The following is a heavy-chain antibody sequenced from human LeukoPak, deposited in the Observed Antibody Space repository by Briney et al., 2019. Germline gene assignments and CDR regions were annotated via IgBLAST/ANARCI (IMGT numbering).Heavy chain of an antibody. V-gene: IGHV3-23*01. CDR1: GFTFSSYA. CDR2: ISNSGSGT. CDR3: AKTANYGSGSYYY. J-gene: IGHJ4*02. Sequence: PGGSLRLSCAASGFTFSSYAMSWVRQAPGKGLEWVSTISNSGSGTYYADFVEGRFTISRDNSKNTLYLQMNSLRAEDTAVYYCAKTANYGSGSYYYWGQGTLVTVSS. D-gene: IGHD3-10*01.